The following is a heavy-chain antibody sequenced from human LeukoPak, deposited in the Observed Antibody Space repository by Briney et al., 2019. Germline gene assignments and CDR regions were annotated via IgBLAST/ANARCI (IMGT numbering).Heavy chain of an antibody. D-gene: IGHD2-2*01. CDR3: AREGAYCSSTSCSMPGAYYFDY. V-gene: IGHV1-46*01. CDR2: INPSGGST. Sequence: ASVRVSCKASGYTFTSYYMHWVRQAPGQGLEWMGIINPSGGSTSYAQKFQGRVTMTRDTSTSTVYMELSSLRSEDTAVYYCAREGAYCSSTSCSMPGAYYFDYWGQGTLVTVSS. J-gene: IGHJ4*02. CDR1: GYTFTSYY.